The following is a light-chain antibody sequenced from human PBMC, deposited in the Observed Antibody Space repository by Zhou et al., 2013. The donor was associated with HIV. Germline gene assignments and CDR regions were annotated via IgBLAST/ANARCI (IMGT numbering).Light chain of an antibody. CDR3: MQALQTRIT. CDR2: LGS. V-gene: IGKV2-28*01. Sequence: DIVMTQSPLSLPVTPGEPASISCRSSQSLLHSNGYNYLDWYLQKPGQSPQLLIHLGSNRASGVPDRFSGSVSGTDFTLKISRVEAEDVGMYYCMQALQTRITFGQGTRLEIK. CDR1: QSLLHSNGYNY. J-gene: IGKJ5*01.